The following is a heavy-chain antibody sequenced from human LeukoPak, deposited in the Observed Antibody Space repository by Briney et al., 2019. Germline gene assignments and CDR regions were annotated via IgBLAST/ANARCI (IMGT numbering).Heavy chain of an antibody. CDR3: AKEPPHSSSSPDYYYYYYMDV. CDR2: IRSKAYGGTT. Sequence: GGSLRLSCTASGFTFGDYAMSWVRQAPGKGLEWVGFIRSKAYGGTTEYAASVKGRFTISRDDSKSIAYLQMNSLRAEDTAVYYCAKEPPHSSSSPDYYYYYYMDVWGKGTTVTVSS. CDR1: GFTFGDYA. D-gene: IGHD6-6*01. J-gene: IGHJ6*03. V-gene: IGHV3-49*04.